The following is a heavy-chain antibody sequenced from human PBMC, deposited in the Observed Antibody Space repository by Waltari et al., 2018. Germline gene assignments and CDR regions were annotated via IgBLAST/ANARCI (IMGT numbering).Heavy chain of an antibody. CDR3: AKMGAGRAPDY. Sequence: EVQLVESGGDLVQPGGSLRLSCSAFGSSFNIYWMAWFRQAPGKRLGWVATIKPDGSDKYYVDSVRGRFAISRDNAKNLLYLQMNSLRAEDTAIFYCAKMGAGRAPDYWGQGTLVTVSS. CDR1: GSSFNIYW. D-gene: IGHD3-16*01. CDR2: IKPDGSDK. V-gene: IGHV3-7*03. J-gene: IGHJ4*02.